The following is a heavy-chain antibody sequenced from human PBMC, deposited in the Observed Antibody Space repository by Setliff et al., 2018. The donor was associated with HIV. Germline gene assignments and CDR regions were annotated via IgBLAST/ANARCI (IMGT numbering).Heavy chain of an antibody. V-gene: IGHV4-59*08. D-gene: IGHD4-17*01. CDR3: ARQKTVTTYFDY. J-gene: IGHJ4*02. CDR2: IYYSGST. Sequence: PSETLSLTCTVSGGSISSYYWSWIRQPPGKGLEWIGYIYYSGSTNYNPSLKSRVTISVDTSKNQFSLKLSSVTAADTAVYYCARQKTVTTYFDYWGQGTLVTVSS. CDR1: GGSISSYY.